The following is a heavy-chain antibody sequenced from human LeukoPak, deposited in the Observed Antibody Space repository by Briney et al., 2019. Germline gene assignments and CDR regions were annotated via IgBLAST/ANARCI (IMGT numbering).Heavy chain of an antibody. Sequence: ASVKVSCKASGGTFSSYAISWVRQAPGQGLEWMGGIIPIFGTANYAQKFQGRVTITTDESTSTAYMELSSLRSEDTAVYYCATVTEGTNYFDYWGQGTLVTVSS. CDR2: IIPIFGTA. D-gene: IGHD4-17*01. J-gene: IGHJ4*02. V-gene: IGHV1-69*05. CDR1: GGTFSSYA. CDR3: ATVTEGTNYFDY.